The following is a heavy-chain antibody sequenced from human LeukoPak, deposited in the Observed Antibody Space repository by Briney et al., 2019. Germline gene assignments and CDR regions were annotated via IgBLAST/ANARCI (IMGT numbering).Heavy chain of an antibody. CDR1: GFTFSSYA. CDR2: ISSNGGST. Sequence: PGGSLRLSCAASGFTFSSYAMHWVRQAPGKGLEYVSAISSNGGSTYYANSVKGRFTISRDNSKNTLYLQMGSLRAEDMAVYYCAREPYYYGSGNYGDQFDYWGQGTLVTVSS. J-gene: IGHJ4*02. V-gene: IGHV3-64*01. D-gene: IGHD3-10*01. CDR3: AREPYYYGSGNYGDQFDY.